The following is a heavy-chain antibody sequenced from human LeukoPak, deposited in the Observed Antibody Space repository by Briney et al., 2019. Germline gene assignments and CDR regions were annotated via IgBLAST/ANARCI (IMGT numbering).Heavy chain of an antibody. CDR1: GFTFSNYG. CDR3: ANNFDY. CDR2: IWHDGSNK. J-gene: IGHJ4*02. Sequence: GGSLRLSCAASGFTFSNYGMHWVRQAPGKGLEWVAVIWHDGSNKYYADSVKGRFTISRDNSKNTLSLQMNSLRVEDTAVYYRANNFDYWGQGTLVTVSS. V-gene: IGHV3-33*06.